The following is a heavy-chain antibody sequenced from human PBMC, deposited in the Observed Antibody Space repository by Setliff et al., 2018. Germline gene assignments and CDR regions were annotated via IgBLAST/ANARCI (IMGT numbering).Heavy chain of an antibody. Sequence: PGGSLRLSCAASGFTFSNAWMSWVRQAPGKGLEWVGRIKSKTDGGTTDYAAPVKGRFTISRDDSKNTLYLQMNSLKTEDTAVYYCTTILMITFGGVIVNRFDYWGQGTLVTVS. CDR2: IKSKTDGGTT. CDR3: TTILMITFGGVIVNRFDY. CDR1: GFTFSNAW. V-gene: IGHV3-15*01. J-gene: IGHJ4*02. D-gene: IGHD3-16*02.